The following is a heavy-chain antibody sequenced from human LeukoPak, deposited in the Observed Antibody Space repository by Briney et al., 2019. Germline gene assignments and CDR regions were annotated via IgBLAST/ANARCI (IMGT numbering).Heavy chain of an antibody. CDR2: INSDGSST. CDR1: GFTLSGNW. Sequence: GGSLRLSCAASGFTLSGNWMHWVRQAPGKGLVWVSRINSDGSSTSYADSVKGRFTISRDNAKNSLYLQMNSLRAEDMAVYYCAKAAAAFWVFDYWGQGTLVTVSS. CDR3: AKAAAAFWVFDY. J-gene: IGHJ4*02. V-gene: IGHV3-74*01. D-gene: IGHD6-13*01.